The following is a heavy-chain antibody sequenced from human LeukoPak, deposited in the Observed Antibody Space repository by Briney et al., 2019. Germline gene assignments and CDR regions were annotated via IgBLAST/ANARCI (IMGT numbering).Heavy chain of an antibody. Sequence: GGSLKLSCAASGFTFSGSAMHWVRQASGKGLEWIGRIRSKANIYATAYAASVKGRFTISRDDSKNTAYLQMNSLRAEDTAVYYCAREGRKSRGVDIVRKKETGYYYMDVWGKGTTVTVSS. D-gene: IGHD2-15*01. J-gene: IGHJ6*03. CDR2: IRSKANIYAT. CDR1: GFTFSGSA. CDR3: AREGRKSRGVDIVRKKETGYYYMDV. V-gene: IGHV3-73*01.